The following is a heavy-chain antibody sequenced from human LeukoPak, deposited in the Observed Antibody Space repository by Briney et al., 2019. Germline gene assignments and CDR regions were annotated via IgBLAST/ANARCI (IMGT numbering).Heavy chain of an antibody. CDR2: IYPDDSDI. CDR3: ARRLMYYYDTSGYDVAFDI. CDR1: GYTFTSYW. V-gene: IGHV5-51*01. J-gene: IGHJ3*02. D-gene: IGHD3-22*01. Sequence: GESLKISCKGFGYTFTSYWSGWVRQMPGKGLEWMGIIYPDDSDITYSPSFQGQGTISADKSISTAYLQWNSLKASDTAMYYCARRLMYYYDTSGYDVAFDIWGQGTVVTVSS.